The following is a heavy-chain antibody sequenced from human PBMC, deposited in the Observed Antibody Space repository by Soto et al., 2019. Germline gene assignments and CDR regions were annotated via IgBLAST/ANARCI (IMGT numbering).Heavy chain of an antibody. CDR1: GFTFGASA. CDR3: ARDSSYGFDY. CDR2: ISSDGHST. Sequence: PGGSLRLSCAASGFTFGASALQWVRQASGKGLEYVSAISSDGHSTYYANSVKGRFTISRDNSKNTLYLQMGSLRAEDTAVYYCARDSSYGFDYWGQGTLVTVSS. J-gene: IGHJ4*02. V-gene: IGHV3-64*01. D-gene: IGHD5-18*01.